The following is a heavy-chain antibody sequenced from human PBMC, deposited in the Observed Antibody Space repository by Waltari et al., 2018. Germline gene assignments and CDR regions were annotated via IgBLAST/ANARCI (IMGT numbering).Heavy chain of an antibody. CDR2: IYYSGST. D-gene: IGHD6-13*01. J-gene: IGHJ5*02. CDR3: ARHGGFSSSVGAFLSGFDP. CDR1: GGSISSYY. Sequence: QVQLQESGPGLVKPSETLSLTCTVSGGSISSYYWSWIRQPPGKGLEWIVYIYYSGSTTYHPSLKSRVTISVDTSKNQFSLKLSSVTAADTAVYYCARHGGFSSSVGAFLSGFDPWGQGTLVTVSS. V-gene: IGHV4-59*08.